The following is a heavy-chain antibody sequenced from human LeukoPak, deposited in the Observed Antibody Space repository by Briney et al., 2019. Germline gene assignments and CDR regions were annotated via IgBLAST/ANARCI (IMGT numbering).Heavy chain of an antibody. J-gene: IGHJ6*02. D-gene: IGHD6-13*01. CDR2: INPSAGST. CDR3: ATIAAGGSYDMDV. V-gene: IGHV1-46*01. Sequence: ASVKVSCKASGYTFTNYYIHWVRQAPGQGLEWMGLINPSAGSTSYAQNFQGRVTMTRDTSTSTVYMELSSLRSEDTAVYYCATIAAGGSYDMDVWGQGTKVTVSS. CDR1: GYTFTNYY.